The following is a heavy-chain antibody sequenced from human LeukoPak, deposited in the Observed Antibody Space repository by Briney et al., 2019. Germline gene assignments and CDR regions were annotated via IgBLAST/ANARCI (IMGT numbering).Heavy chain of an antibody. CDR2: ISGSGDST. Sequence: GGSLRLSCAASGFTFTSYAMNWVRQAPGKGLEWVSGISGSGDSTYYADSVKGRFTISRDNSQNTVYLQMSSLRAEDTAVYYCAKAVAYGHFDYWGQGTLVTVSS. CDR3: AKAVAYGHFDY. J-gene: IGHJ4*02. V-gene: IGHV3-23*01. CDR1: GFTFTSYA. D-gene: IGHD2-21*01.